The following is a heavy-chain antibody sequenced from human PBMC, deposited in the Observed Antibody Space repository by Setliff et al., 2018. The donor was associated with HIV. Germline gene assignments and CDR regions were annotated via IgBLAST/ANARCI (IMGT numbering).Heavy chain of an antibody. CDR1: GFTFSKNS. CDR2: ISSSSSTL. V-gene: IGHV3-48*01. Sequence: LRLSCAASGFTFSKNSMNWVRQAPGKGLEWISYISSSSSTLYYADSVKGRFTISRDNSRDTLYLQMNSLRVEDTAVYFCAKTIAALDYWGQGTLVTVSS. CDR3: AKTIAALDY. D-gene: IGHD6-13*01. J-gene: IGHJ4*02.